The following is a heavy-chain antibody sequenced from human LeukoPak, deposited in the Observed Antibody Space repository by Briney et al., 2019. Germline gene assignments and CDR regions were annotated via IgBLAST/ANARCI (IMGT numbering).Heavy chain of an antibody. D-gene: IGHD6-6*01. J-gene: IGHJ5*02. Sequence: ASVKVSCKVSGYTFTSYYMHWVRQAPGQGLEWMGIINPSGGSTSYAQKFQGRVTMTRDMSTSTVYMELSSLRSEDTAVYYCAREWSEYSSSSGWFDPWGQGTLVTVSS. CDR1: GYTFTSYY. V-gene: IGHV1-46*01. CDR2: INPSGGST. CDR3: AREWSEYSSSSGWFDP.